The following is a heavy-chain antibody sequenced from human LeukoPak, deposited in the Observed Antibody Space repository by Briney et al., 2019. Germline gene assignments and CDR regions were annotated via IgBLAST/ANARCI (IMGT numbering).Heavy chain of an antibody. Sequence: PSGTLSLTCAVSGGSINSSSWWSWVRQPPGKGLEWIGEISQSGRAKYNPSLKSRVTISIDKSKNQFSLKLSSVTAADTAVYYCAKDLIAAAGTIFDYWGQGTLVTVSS. D-gene: IGHD6-13*01. CDR1: GGSINSSSW. V-gene: IGHV4-4*02. CDR2: ISQSGRA. J-gene: IGHJ4*02. CDR3: AKDLIAAAGTIFDY.